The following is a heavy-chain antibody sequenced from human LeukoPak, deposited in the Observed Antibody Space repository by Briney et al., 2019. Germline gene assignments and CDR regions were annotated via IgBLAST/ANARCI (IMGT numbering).Heavy chain of an antibody. V-gene: IGHV4-34*01. CDR2: INHSGST. Sequence: SETLSLTCAVYGGSFSGYYWSWIRQPPGKGLEWIGEINHSGSTNYNPSLKSRVTISVDTSKNQFSLKLSSVTAADTAVYYCARNKQLVLYDYWGQGTLVTVSS. CDR3: ARNKQLVLYDY. J-gene: IGHJ4*02. CDR1: GGSFSGYY. D-gene: IGHD6-6*01.